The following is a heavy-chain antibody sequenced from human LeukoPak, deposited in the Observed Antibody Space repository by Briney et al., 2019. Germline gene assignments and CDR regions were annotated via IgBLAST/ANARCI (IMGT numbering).Heavy chain of an antibody. Sequence: SETLSLTCTVSGGSISSGGYYWSWIRQHPGKGLEWIGYIYYSGSTYYNPSLKSRITISVDTSKNQFSLKLSSVTAADPAVYYCARVDSRASSYYFDFWGQGTLVTVSS. CDR2: IYYSGST. CDR1: GGSISSGGYY. V-gene: IGHV4-31*03. J-gene: IGHJ4*02. D-gene: IGHD2-2*01. CDR3: ARVDSRASSYYFDF.